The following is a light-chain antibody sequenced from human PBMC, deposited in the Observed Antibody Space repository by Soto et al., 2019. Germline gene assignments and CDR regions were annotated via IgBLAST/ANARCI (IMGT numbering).Light chain of an antibody. V-gene: IGLV2-14*01. J-gene: IGLJ2*01. CDR2: DVS. Sequence: QSALTQPASVSGSPGQSTTISRTGTSSDVGGYNYVSWYQQHPGKAPKLMIYDVSNRPSGVSNRFSGSKSGNTASLTISGLQAEDEADYYCSSYTSSSTLVVFGGGTKLTVL. CDR3: SSYTSSSTLVV. CDR1: SSDVGGYNY.